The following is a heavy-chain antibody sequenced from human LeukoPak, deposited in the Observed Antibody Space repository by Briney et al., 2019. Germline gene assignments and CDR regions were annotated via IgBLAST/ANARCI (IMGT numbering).Heavy chain of an antibody. D-gene: IGHD1-26*01. Sequence: GGSLRLSCAASGFTFSSYWMHWVRQAPGKGLVWVSRINSDGSSTTYADSVKGRFTFYRDNAENTLYLQMNSLRAEDTAVYYCARDGGSGSYGAFDIWGQGTMVTVSS. CDR3: ARDGGSGSYGAFDI. J-gene: IGHJ3*02. CDR1: GFTFSSYW. V-gene: IGHV3-74*01. CDR2: INSDGSST.